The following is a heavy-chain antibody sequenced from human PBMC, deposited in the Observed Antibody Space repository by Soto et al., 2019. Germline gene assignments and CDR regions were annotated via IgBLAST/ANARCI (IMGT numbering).Heavy chain of an antibody. CDR3: ARDRRYSYYSYGMDV. CDR1: GYTFTSYA. J-gene: IGHJ6*02. V-gene: IGHV1-3*01. Sequence: ASVKVSCKASGYTFTSYAMHWVRQAPGQRLEWMGWINAGNGNTKYSQKFQGRVTITRDTSASPAYMELSSLRSEDTAVYYRARDRRYSYYSYGMDVLGQGTTVTVSS. CDR2: INAGNGNT.